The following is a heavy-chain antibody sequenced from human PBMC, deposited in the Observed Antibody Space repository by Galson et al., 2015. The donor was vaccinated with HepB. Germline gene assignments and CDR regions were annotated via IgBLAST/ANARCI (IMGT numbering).Heavy chain of an antibody. J-gene: IGHJ2*01. CDR3: VREGSGWYFDL. CDR1: GFTFRNYD. Sequence: SLRLSCAASGFTFRNYDLHWVRQASGKSLEWVSAIGTGDDTYYPDSVEGRFTISRENAKNSLYLQMNSLRAEDTAVYYCVREGSGWYFDLWGRGTLVTVSS. V-gene: IGHV3-13*01. CDR2: IGTGDDT. D-gene: IGHD6-25*01.